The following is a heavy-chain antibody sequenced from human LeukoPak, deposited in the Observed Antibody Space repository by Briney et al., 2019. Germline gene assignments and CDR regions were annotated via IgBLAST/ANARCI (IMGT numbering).Heavy chain of an antibody. CDR1: GGSISSSNW. Sequence: PSETLSLTCAVSGGSISSSNWWSWVRQPPGKGLEWIGSIYYSGSTYYNPSLKSRVTISVDTSKNQFSLKVSSVTAADTAVYYCARGDCSSTICYSPMDVWGTGTTVTVSS. V-gene: IGHV4-4*02. CDR2: IYYSGST. D-gene: IGHD2-2*01. J-gene: IGHJ6*03. CDR3: ARGDCSSTICYSPMDV.